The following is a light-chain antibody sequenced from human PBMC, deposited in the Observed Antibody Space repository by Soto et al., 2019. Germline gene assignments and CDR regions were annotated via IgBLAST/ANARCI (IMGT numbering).Light chain of an antibody. Sequence: DIQMTQSPSTLSASVGDRVTITCRASQSISSWLAWYQQKPGKAPNLLIYKASNLEGGVPSRFSGSGSGTEFTLTISSLQPDDFATYYCQQYNTYPLTFGQGTRLEIK. CDR2: KAS. J-gene: IGKJ5*01. CDR1: QSISSW. V-gene: IGKV1-5*03. CDR3: QQYNTYPLT.